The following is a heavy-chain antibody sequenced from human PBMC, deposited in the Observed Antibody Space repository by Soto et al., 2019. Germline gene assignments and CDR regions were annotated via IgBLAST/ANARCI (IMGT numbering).Heavy chain of an antibody. CDR3: AKAGPNSHGRNYFDY. D-gene: IGHD1-26*01. V-gene: IGHV3-23*01. CDR2: ITDSGGST. J-gene: IGHJ4*02. CDR1: GFTFSSFA. Sequence: GGSLRLSCAASGFTFSSFAVSWVRQAPGKGLEWVSSITDSGGSTYYADSVKGRFSISRDNSKNTLHLQMNNLRAEDTAVYYCAKAGPNSHGRNYFDYWGQGTLVTVS.